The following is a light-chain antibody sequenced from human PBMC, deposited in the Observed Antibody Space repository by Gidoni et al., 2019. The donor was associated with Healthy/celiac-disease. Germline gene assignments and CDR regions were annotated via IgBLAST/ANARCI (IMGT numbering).Light chain of an antibody. CDR1: KLGYKY. V-gene: IGLV3-1*01. CDR3: QAWDSSTVGV. CDR2: QAS. J-gene: IGLJ1*01. Sequence: SYELTQPPSVSVSPGQTASITCSGDKLGYKYACWYQQKPGQSPVLVIYQASKRPSGIPERFSGSNSGNTATLTISGTQAMDEADYYCQAWDSSTVGVFGTGTKVTVL.